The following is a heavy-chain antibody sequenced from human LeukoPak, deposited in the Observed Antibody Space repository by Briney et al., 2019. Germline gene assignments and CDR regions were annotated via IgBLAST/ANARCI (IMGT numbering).Heavy chain of an antibody. CDR3: ARNPLSDHYFDY. CDR1: GGSINSGSYY. J-gene: IGHJ4*02. CDR2: IYTSGST. V-gene: IGHV4-61*09. D-gene: IGHD3-16*02. Sequence: SQTLSLTCTVTGGSINSGSYYWSWIRQPAGKGLEWIGHIYTSGSTNYNPSLKSRVTISVDTSKNQFSLKLSSVTAADTAVYYCARNPLSDHYFDYWGQGTLVTVSS.